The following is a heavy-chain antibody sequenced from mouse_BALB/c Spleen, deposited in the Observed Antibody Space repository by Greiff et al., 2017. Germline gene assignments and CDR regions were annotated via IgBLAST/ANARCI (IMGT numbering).Heavy chain of an antibody. CDR1: GFNIKDTY. V-gene: IGHV14-3*02. Sequence: EVQLQQSGAELVKPGASVKLSCTASGFNIKDTYMHWVKQRPEQGLEWIGRIDPANGNTKYDPKFQGKATITADTSSNTAYLQLSSLTSEDTAVYYCARGRHLSYAMDYWGQGTSVTVSS. D-gene: IGHD2-12*01. J-gene: IGHJ4*01. CDR2: IDPANGNT. CDR3: ARGRHLSYAMDY.